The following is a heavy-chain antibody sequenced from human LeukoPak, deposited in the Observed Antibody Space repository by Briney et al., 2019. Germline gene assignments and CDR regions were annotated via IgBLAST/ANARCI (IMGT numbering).Heavy chain of an antibody. V-gene: IGHV3-15*01. D-gene: IGHD3-22*01. Sequence: GGSLRLSCAASGFTFSTYGMNWVRQAPGKGLEWVGRIKSKTDGGTTDYAAPVKGRFTISRDDSKNTLYLQMNSLKTEDTAVYYCTTDLMGSYDSSGYSDYWGQGTLVTVSS. CDR3: TTDLMGSYDSSGYSDY. J-gene: IGHJ4*02. CDR2: IKSKTDGGTT. CDR1: GFTFSTYG.